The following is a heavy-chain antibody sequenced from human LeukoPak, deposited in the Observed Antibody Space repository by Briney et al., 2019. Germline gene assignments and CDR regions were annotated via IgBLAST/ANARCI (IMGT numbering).Heavy chain of an antibody. CDR3: ARSYYYDSSGYYWYFDY. CDR2: IYYSGST. J-gene: IGHJ4*02. Sequence: PQTLSLTCTVSGGSISSGGYYWSWIRQHPGKGLEWIGYIYYSGSTYYNPSLKSRVTISVDTSKNQFSLKLSSVTAADRAVYSCARSYYYDSSGYYWYFDYWGQGTLVTVSS. CDR1: GGSISSGGYY. D-gene: IGHD3-22*01. V-gene: IGHV4-31*03.